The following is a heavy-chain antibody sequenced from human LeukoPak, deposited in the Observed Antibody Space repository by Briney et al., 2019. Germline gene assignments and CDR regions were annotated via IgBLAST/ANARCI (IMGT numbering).Heavy chain of an antibody. D-gene: IGHD3/OR15-3a*01. CDR2: IYDSGST. CDR3: ARAQGNGLIDF. CDR1: GGSIGSYY. J-gene: IGHJ4*02. V-gene: IGHV4-59*08. Sequence: SETLSLTCTVSGGSIGSYYWSWIRQPPGKGLEWIGYIYDSGSTNYNPSLKSRVTISVDTSKNQFSLRLSSVTAADTADYYCARAQGNGLIDFWGQGTLVTVSS.